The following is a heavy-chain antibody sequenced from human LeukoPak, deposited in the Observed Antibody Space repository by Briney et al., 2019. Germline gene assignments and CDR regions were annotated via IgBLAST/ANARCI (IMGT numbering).Heavy chain of an antibody. D-gene: IGHD1-26*01. CDR3: AAVSKWEQVAFDI. CDR2: IIPSFSTA. V-gene: IGHV1-69*13. J-gene: IGHJ3*02. Sequence: ASVKVSCKASGGTFSSYAISWVRQAPGQGLEWMGGIIPSFSTANYAQKFQSRVTITADESTSTAYMELSSLRSEDTAVYYCAAVSKWEQVAFDIWGQGTMVTVSS. CDR1: GGTFSSYA.